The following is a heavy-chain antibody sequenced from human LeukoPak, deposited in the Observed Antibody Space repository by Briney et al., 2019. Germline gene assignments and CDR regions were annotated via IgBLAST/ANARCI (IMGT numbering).Heavy chain of an antibody. CDR3: ARGGLVYYYDSSGYRGWFDP. Sequence: SETLSLTCTVSGGSISSYYWSWIRQPPGKGLEWIGYIYYSGSTNYNPSLKSRVTISVDTSKNQFSLKLSSVTAADTAVYYCARGGLVYYYDSSGYRGWFDPWGQGTLVTVSS. D-gene: IGHD3-22*01. CDR1: GGSISSYY. V-gene: IGHV4-59*12. CDR2: IYYSGST. J-gene: IGHJ5*02.